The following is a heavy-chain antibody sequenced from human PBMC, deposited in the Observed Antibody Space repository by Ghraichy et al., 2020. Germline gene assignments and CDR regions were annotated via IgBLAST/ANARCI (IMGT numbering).Heavy chain of an antibody. V-gene: IGHV3-7*03. CDR3: ARGGDEIWSGYYTIHYYYYYGMDV. CDR1: GFTFSSYW. J-gene: IGHJ6*02. CDR2: IKQDGSEK. D-gene: IGHD3-3*01. Sequence: GESLNISCAASGFTFSSYWMSWVRQAPGKGLEWVANIKQDGSEKYYVDSVKGRFTISRDNAKNSLYLQMNSLRAEDTAVYYCARGGDEIWSGYYTIHYYYYYGMDVWGQGTTVTVSS.